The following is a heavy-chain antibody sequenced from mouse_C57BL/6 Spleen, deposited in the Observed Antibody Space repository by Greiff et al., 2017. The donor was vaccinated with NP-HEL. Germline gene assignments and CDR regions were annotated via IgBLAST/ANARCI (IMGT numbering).Heavy chain of an antibody. V-gene: IGHV14-2*01. CDR1: GFNFKDYY. D-gene: IGHD1-1*01. J-gene: IGHJ4*01. CDR3: ARASGTAYARDY. CDR2: IDPEDGET. Sequence: EVQLQQSGAELVKPGASVKLSCTASGFNFKDYYMPWVKQRTEQGLEWIGRIDPEDGETKYAPKFQGKDTITADTSTNTAYLQLSSLTSEDTAVYYCARASGTAYARDYWGQGTSVTVSS.